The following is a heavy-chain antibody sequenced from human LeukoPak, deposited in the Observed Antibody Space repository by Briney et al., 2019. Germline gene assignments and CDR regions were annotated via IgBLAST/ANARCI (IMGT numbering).Heavy chain of an antibody. J-gene: IGHJ4*02. CDR2: IYHSGST. D-gene: IGHD5-12*01. V-gene: IGHV4-30-2*01. CDR1: GGSISSGGYS. Sequence: SETLSLTCAVSGGSISSGGYSWSWIRQPPGKGLEWIGYIYHSGSTYYNPSLKSRVTISVDRSKNQFSLKLSSVTAADTAVYYCARVVATVPYYFDYWGQGTLVTVSS. CDR3: ARVVATVPYYFDY.